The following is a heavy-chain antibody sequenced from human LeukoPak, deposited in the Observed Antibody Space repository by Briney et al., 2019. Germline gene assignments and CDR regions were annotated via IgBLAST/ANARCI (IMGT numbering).Heavy chain of an antibody. CDR3: AKDVNTMIHYYDYYMDV. CDR2: IRYDGSNK. CDR1: GFTFSSYG. D-gene: IGHD3-22*01. J-gene: IGHJ6*03. Sequence: PGGSLRLSCAVSGFTFSSYGMHWVRQAPGKGLEWVAFIRYDGSNKYYADSVKGRFTISRDNSKNTLYLQMNSLRAEDTAVYYCAKDVNTMIHYYDYYMDVWGKGTTVTVSS. V-gene: IGHV3-30*02.